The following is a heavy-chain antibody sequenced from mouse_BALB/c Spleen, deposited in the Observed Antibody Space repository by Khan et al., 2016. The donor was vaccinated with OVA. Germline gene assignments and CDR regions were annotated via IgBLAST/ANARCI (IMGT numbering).Heavy chain of an antibody. CDR2: INPSNGDT. V-gene: IGHV1-53*01. J-gene: IGHJ3*01. CDR3: TRGGYGGFAS. CDR1: GYPFSSYY. Sequence: QIQLVQSGAELVKPGASVKLSCKASGYPFSSYYVYWVKQRPGQGLEWIGDINPSNGDTYFNEKFKSKATLTVDKSSSTAYMQVSSLTSEDSAVYYCTRGGYGGFASWGQGTLVTVSA. D-gene: IGHD2-2*01.